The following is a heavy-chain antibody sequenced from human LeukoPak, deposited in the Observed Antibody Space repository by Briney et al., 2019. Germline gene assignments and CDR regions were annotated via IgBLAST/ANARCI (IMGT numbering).Heavy chain of an antibody. CDR1: GGSISSGSHY. CDR2: IYYSGST. J-gene: IGHJ6*04. CDR3: ARAGSSGRTSYYYYGMDV. Sequence: SETLSLTCTVSGGSISSGSHYWSWIRQPPGKGLEWIGYIYYSGSTNYNPSLKSRVTISVDTSKNQFSLKLSSVTAADTAVYYCARAGSSGRTSYYYYGMDVWGKGTTVTVSS. V-gene: IGHV4-61*01. D-gene: IGHD6-25*01.